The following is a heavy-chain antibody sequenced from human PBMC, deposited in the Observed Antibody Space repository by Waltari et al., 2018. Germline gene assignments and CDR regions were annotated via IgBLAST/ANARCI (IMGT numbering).Heavy chain of an antibody. D-gene: IGHD2-2*01. V-gene: IGHV4-30-4*08. CDR2: IYYSGST. J-gene: IGHJ4*02. Sequence: QVQLQESGPGLVKPSQTLSLTCTVSGGSISSGDYYWSWIRQPPGKGLEWIGYIYYSGSTYCHPSLKSRVTISVDTSKNQFSLKLSSVTAADTAVYYCASEPSCSSTSCYYFDYWGQGTLVTVSS. CDR1: GGSISSGDYY. CDR3: ASEPSCSSTSCYYFDY.